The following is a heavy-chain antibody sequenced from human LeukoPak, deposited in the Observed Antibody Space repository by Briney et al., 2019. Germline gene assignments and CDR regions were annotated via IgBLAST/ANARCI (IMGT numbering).Heavy chain of an antibody. Sequence: GGSLRLSCAASGFIFSDYYMSWIRQAPGKGLEWVSYISSSSSGYTNYADSVKGRFTISRDNAKNSLYLQMNSLRVEDTAVYYCAREGIVGATDAFDYWGQGTLVTVSA. CDR3: AREGIVGATDAFDY. D-gene: IGHD1-26*01. CDR1: GFIFSDYY. J-gene: IGHJ4*02. CDR2: ISSSSSGYT. V-gene: IGHV3-11*06.